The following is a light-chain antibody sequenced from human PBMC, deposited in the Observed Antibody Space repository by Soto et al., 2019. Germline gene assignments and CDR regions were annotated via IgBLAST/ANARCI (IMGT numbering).Light chain of an antibody. Sequence: IVLTQSPATLSLSPGEKATLSCRASQSVSSYLVWYQQKPGQALRLLIYDASNRATGIPARFSGTGSGTDFTLTISSLEPEDFAVYYGQQRSNWPRTFGGGTKVDIK. J-gene: IGKJ4*01. CDR2: DAS. CDR1: QSVSSY. CDR3: QQRSNWPRT. V-gene: IGKV3-11*01.